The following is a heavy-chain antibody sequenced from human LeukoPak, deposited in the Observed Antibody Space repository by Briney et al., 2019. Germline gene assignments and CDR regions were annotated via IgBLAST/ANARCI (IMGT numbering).Heavy chain of an antibody. CDR2: MYNSGS. CDR1: GASVRSYS. CDR3: ARVLQKTVWGVPDKWFAP. V-gene: IGHV4-59*02. J-gene: IGHJ5*02. Sequence: PSETPSLTCIVSGASVRSYSWTWIRQPPGKGLEWIAYMYNSGSDSNPSLKSRVTISVDTSKNQFSLNLKSVTAADTAVYYCARVLQKTVWGVPDKWFAPWGRGIPVTVSS. D-gene: IGHD3-10*01.